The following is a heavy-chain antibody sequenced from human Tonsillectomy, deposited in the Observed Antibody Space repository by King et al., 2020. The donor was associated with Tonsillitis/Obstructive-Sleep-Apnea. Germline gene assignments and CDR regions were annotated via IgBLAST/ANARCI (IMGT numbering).Heavy chain of an antibody. CDR3: ARSPPRSYYAMDV. CDR1: GYSFTSYW. CDR2: IDPSDAYT. Sequence: VQLVESGAEVKKPGESLRIACKAYGYSFTSYWISWVRQMPGKGLEWMGRIDPSDAYTNYSPSFQGHVTISADKSISTAYLQCSSLKASDTAMYYCARSPPRSYYAMDVCGQGTTVTVSS. V-gene: IGHV5-10-1*03. J-gene: IGHJ6*02.